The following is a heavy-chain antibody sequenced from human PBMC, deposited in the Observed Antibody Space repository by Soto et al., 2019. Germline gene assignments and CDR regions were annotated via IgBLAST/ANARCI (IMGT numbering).Heavy chain of an antibody. D-gene: IGHD1-26*01. J-gene: IGHJ3*02. V-gene: IGHV1-69*13. CDR3: ASTPTRRELLAAFDI. CDR2: IIPIFGTA. Sequence: SVKVCCKASAGTFSCYAISWVRHAPGQGLEWMGGIIPIFGTANYAQKFQGRVTITADESTRTAYMEMSSLRSEDTAVHYCASTPTRRELLAAFDIWGQGTMVRDSS. CDR1: AGTFSCYA.